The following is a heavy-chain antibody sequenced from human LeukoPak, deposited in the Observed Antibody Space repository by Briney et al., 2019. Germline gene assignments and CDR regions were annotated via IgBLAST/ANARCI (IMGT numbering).Heavy chain of an antibody. Sequence: SETLSLTCTVSGGSIYSSTYYWGWIRQPPGKGLEWIGSILYSGSTNYSPSLSSRVTISLDTSKNQFSLNRSAVTAADTPVYFCARVAAGEGYHFDYWGQGTLVTVSS. D-gene: IGHD6-13*01. CDR3: ARVAAGEGYHFDY. J-gene: IGHJ4*02. CDR1: GGSIYSSTYY. CDR2: ILYSGST. V-gene: IGHV4-39*01.